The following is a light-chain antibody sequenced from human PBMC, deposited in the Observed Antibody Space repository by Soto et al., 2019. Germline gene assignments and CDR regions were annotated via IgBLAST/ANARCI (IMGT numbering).Light chain of an antibody. V-gene: IGLV1-44*01. CDR2: STN. J-gene: IGLJ2*01. CDR1: SSNIGDSP. CDR3: AVWIGSLNTVV. Sequence: QSVVTQTPSASGTPGQRVTISCSGSSSNIGDSPVDWYQQVPGAAPKLLIYSTNQRPSGVPDRFSGSKSGTSASLAISGPQSEDEAEYFCAVWIGSLNTVVFGGGTKLAVL.